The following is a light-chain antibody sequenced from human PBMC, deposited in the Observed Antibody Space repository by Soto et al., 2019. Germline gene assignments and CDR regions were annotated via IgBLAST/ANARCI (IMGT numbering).Light chain of an antibody. J-gene: IGKJ1*01. V-gene: IGKV3-20*01. CDR1: QSVVNYQ. Sequence: EVVLTQSPGTLSLSPGERATLSCQTSQSVVNYQLAWYRQKPGQAPRLLIYNTFHRATGIPDRFSGTGSETDFTLTISRLEPEDFAVYHCQQYGALPPTFGQGTKVDSK. CDR2: NTF. CDR3: QQYGALPPT.